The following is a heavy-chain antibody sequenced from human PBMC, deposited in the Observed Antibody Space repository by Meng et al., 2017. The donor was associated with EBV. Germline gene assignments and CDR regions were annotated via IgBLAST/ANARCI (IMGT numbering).Heavy chain of an antibody. CDR2: INPNRSGT. CDR3: AVFGIAVAETVNY. V-gene: IGHV1-2*06. CDR1: SCAFSGYA. J-gene: IGHJ4*02. Sequence: GHLVQVGAAGRKAGALVKVVCKSPSCAFSGYAFNWLRLAPGRGLAWKGRINPNRSGTNYAQKCQGSVVKTRVTTTSKTDKELMSLKTDDTTAEYWAVFGIAVAETVNYWGRGTPVTVSS. D-gene: IGHD6-13*01.